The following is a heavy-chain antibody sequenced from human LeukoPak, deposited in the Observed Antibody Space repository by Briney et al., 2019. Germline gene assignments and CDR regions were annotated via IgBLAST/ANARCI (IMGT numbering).Heavy chain of an antibody. CDR3: ARTQSQSGSYLYYFGY. D-gene: IGHD1-26*01. CDR1: GASVGSAGYY. CDR2: IYYISNT. Sequence: SETLSLTCTVSGASVGSAGYYWSWIRQPPGGGLEWIGYIYYISNTNYNPSLRSRVTMSVDPSKNQFSLKLNSVTAADTAVYYCARTQSQSGSYLYYFGYWGQGTLVTVSS. V-gene: IGHV4-61*08. J-gene: IGHJ4*02.